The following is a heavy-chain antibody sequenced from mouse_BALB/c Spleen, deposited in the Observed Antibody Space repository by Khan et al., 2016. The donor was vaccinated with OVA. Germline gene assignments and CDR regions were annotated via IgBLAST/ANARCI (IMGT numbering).Heavy chain of an antibody. Sequence: QVQLKESGPAMVAPSQSLSITCTVSGFSLPSYGVHWVRQPPGKGLEWLGVIWAGGITNYNSALMSRLSISKDNSKSQVFLKMNSLQTDDTARYYCARYYGSYGWYIDVWGAGTTVTVSS. CDR3: ARYYGSYGWYIDV. CDR2: IWAGGIT. CDR1: GFSLPSYG. V-gene: IGHV2-9*02. J-gene: IGHJ1*01. D-gene: IGHD2-1*01.